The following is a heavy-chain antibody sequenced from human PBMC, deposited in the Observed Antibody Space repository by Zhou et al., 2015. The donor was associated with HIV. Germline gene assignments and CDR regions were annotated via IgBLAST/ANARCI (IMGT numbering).Heavy chain of an antibody. J-gene: IGHJ4*02. CDR1: RYTFTAYS. Sequence: QVQLVQSGAEVKKPGASVTVSCEASRYTFTAYSIHWVRQAPGQGLEWMGWVNPKTGGTNYAQRFQGRVTMTRDTSISTAYMQLSGLTSEDTAIYYCTRGRWEVPDAYWGQGTLVTVSP. V-gene: IGHV1-2*02. CDR2: VNPKTGGT. CDR3: TRGRWEVPDAY. D-gene: IGHD1-26*01.